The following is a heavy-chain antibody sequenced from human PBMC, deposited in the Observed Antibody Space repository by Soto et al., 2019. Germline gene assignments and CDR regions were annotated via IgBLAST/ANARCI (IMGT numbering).Heavy chain of an antibody. V-gene: IGHV3-48*01. CDR2: ISSSSSVI. D-gene: IGHD7-27*01. CDR1: GFIFSDCA. J-gene: IGHJ6*03. Sequence: EVQLVESGGGLVQPGGSLRLSCATSGFIFSDCAMNWVRQAPGKGLEWVSYISSSSSVIDYADSVKGRFTVSRDNARNSLYLQMNSLRAEDTAVYYCARDLSWGSNWYYYMDVWGKGTTFTVSS. CDR3: ARDLSWGSNWYYYMDV.